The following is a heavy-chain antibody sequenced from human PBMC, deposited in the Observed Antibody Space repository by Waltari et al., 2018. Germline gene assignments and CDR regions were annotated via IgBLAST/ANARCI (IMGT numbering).Heavy chain of an antibody. V-gene: IGHV4-34*01. J-gene: IGHJ5*02. Sequence: QVQLQQWGAGLLKPSETLSLTCSVSGASFSAHYWGWVRHVLGKGLEWIGQIRQPWNPNYKPSLQGRVAISIDTSRNQFSLRVFSVTAADTGLYFCTRGGNYDFWSHRPFVDPWGQGTQVTVSS. CDR3: TRGGNYDFWSHRPFVDP. CDR2: IRQPWNP. D-gene: IGHD3-3*01. CDR1: GASFSAHY.